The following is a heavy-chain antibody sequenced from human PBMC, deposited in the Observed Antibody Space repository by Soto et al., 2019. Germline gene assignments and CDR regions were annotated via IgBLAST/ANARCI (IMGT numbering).Heavy chain of an antibody. CDR3: ARDPRRIVGASTSFDY. D-gene: IGHD1-26*01. J-gene: IGHJ4*02. Sequence: GGSLRLSCAASGFTFSSYAMSWVRQAPGKGLEWVSYISSSYIYYADSVKGRFTISRDNAKNSLYLQMNSLRAEDTAVYYCARDPRRIVGASTSFDYWGQGTLVTVSS. V-gene: IGHV3-21*05. CDR2: ISSSYI. CDR1: GFTFSSYA.